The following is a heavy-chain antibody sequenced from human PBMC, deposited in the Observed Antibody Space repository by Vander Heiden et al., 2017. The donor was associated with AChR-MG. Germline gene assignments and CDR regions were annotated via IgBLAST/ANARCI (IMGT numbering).Heavy chain of an antibody. V-gene: IGHV4-39*01. CDR1: GGSISSTSYY. D-gene: IGHD3-10*01. J-gene: IGHJ6*02. CDR2: IYYSGST. CDR3: ASQDYYYGSGSRLYYYYGMDV. Sequence: LQLQESGPGLVKPSETLSLTRTFSGGSISSTSYYWRGIRQPPGKGLEWIGSIYYSGSTYYNPSRKRRVTISVDTSKNQFSLKLSSVTAADTAVYYCASQDYYYGSGSRLYYYYGMDVWGQGTTVTVSS.